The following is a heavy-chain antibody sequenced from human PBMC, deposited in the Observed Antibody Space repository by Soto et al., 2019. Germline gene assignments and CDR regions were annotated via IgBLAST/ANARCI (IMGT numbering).Heavy chain of an antibody. CDR3: AHNWGFDCRSDLFY. CDR1: GFTFSNYA. V-gene: IGHV3-23*01. CDR2: ISGGGGSS. D-gene: IGHD3-9*01. Sequence: EVQLLESGGGLVQPGGSLRLSCAASGFTFSNYAMSWVRQAPGKGLEWVSGISGGGGSSSYADSVKGRFTISRDNSKNTLYLQMNSLRAEVTAVYYCAHNWGFDCRSDLFYGGQGTVVIVSS. J-gene: IGHJ4*02.